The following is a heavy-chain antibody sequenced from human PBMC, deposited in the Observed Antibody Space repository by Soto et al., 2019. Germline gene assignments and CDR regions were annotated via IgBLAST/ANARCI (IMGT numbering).Heavy chain of an antibody. Sequence: SETLSLTCAVSGASISGSYYYWAWLRQTPGKGPEWIGSVFYTGFTSYNPSLESRVSVSVDTSKSQFSLKLSAVTAADTAVYYCATSQKGYNWNYFDHWGQGALVTVSS. CDR1: GASISGSYYY. J-gene: IGHJ4*02. V-gene: IGHV4-39*01. CDR2: VFYTGFT. CDR3: ATSQKGYNWNYFDH. D-gene: IGHD1-20*01.